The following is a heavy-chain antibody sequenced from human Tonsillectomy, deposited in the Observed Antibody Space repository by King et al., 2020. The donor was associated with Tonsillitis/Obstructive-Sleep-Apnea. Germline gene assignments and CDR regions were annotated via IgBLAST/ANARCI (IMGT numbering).Heavy chain of an antibody. CDR2: INHSGST. CDR1: GGSFSGYY. CDR3: ARLLLLTMVQGDAFDI. Sequence: VQLQQWGAGLLKPSETLSLTCAVYGGSFSGYYWTWIRQPPGKGLEWIGEINHSGSTNYNPSLKSRVTISVDTSKNQFSLKLSSVTPADTAVYYCARLLLLTMVQGDAFDIWGQGTMVTVSS. D-gene: IGHD3-10*01. J-gene: IGHJ3*02. V-gene: IGHV4-34*01.